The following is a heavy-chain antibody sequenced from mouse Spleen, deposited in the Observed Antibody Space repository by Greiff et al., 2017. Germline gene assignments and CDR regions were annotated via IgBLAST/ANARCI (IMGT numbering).Heavy chain of an antibody. CDR1: GYTFTDYY. Sequence: VKLVESGAELVRPGASVKLSCKASGYTFTDYYINWVKQRPGQGLEWIARIYPGSGNTYYNEKFKGKATLTAEKSSSTAYMQLSSLTSEDSAVYFCARNGGYYDYYAMDYWGQGTSVTVSS. D-gene: IGHD2-3*01. V-gene: IGHV1-76*01. CDR3: ARNGGYYDYYAMDY. J-gene: IGHJ4*01. CDR2: IYPGSGNT.